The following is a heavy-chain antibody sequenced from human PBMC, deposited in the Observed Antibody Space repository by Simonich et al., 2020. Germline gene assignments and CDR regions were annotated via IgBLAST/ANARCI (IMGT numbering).Heavy chain of an antibody. D-gene: IGHD5-12*01. Sequence: QVQLVESGGGVVQPGRSLRLSCAASGFTFSSYGMHWVRQAPGKGLGWVAVIWYDGSNKYYADSVKGRFTISRDNSKNTRYLQMNSLRAEDTAVYYCARGGPTIVATIGDYFDYWGQGTLVTVSS. CDR2: IWYDGSNK. V-gene: IGHV3-33*01. CDR3: ARGGPTIVATIGDYFDY. J-gene: IGHJ4*02. CDR1: GFTFSSYG.